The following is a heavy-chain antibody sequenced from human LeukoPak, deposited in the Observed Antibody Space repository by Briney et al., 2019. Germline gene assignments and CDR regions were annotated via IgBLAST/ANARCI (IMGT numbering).Heavy chain of an antibody. Sequence: TSETLSLTCSVSDGSINSYYWNWIRRPPGEGLEWIGYIYYNGNTNYSPSLKSRVTMSVDTSKNLFSLKVSSVTAADTAVYYCARGRSNYYGMDVWGQGTTVTVSS. CDR2: IYYNGNT. J-gene: IGHJ6*02. CDR1: DGSINSYY. D-gene: IGHD1-26*01. V-gene: IGHV4-59*01. CDR3: ARGRSNYYGMDV.